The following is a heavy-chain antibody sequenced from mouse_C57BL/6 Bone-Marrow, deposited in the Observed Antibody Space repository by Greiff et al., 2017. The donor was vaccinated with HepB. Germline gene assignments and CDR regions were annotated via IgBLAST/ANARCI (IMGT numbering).Heavy chain of an antibody. CDR3: ARERGGVRDLDY. J-gene: IGHJ2*01. CDR1: GYTFTDYY. Sequence: EVQLQQSGPVLVKPGASVKMSCKASGYTFTDYYMNWVKQSHGKSLEWIGVINPYNGGTSYNQKFKGKATLTVDKSSSTAYMELNSLTSEDSAVYYCARERGGVRDLDYWGQGTTLTVSS. V-gene: IGHV1-19*01. CDR2: INPYNGGT.